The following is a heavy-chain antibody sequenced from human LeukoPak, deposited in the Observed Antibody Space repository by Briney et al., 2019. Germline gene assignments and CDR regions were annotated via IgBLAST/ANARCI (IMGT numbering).Heavy chain of an antibody. CDR2: IYHSGST. CDR1: GFTVSSNY. Sequence: LRLSCAASGFTVSSNYMSWIRQPPGKGLEWIGYIYHSGSTYYNPSLKSRVTISVDRSKNQFSLKLSSVTAADTAVYYCARSGSYHDAFDIWGQGTMVTVSS. CDR3: ARSGSYHDAFDI. V-gene: IGHV4-30-2*01. J-gene: IGHJ3*02. D-gene: IGHD1-26*01.